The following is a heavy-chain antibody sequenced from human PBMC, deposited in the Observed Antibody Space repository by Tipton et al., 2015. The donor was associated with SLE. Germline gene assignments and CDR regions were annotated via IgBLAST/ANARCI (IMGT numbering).Heavy chain of an antibody. V-gene: IGHV4-34*01. Sequence: TLSLTCAVYGGSFSGYYWSWIRQPPGKGLEWIGEINHSGSTNYNPSLKSRVTISADTSKSQFSLKLSSVTAADTPVYYCAGLYSSSWLPFGYYYYGMYVWGQGTTVTVSS. CDR2: INHSGST. CDR1: GGSFSGYY. J-gene: IGHJ6*02. CDR3: AGLYSSSWLPFGYYYYGMYV. D-gene: IGHD6-13*01.